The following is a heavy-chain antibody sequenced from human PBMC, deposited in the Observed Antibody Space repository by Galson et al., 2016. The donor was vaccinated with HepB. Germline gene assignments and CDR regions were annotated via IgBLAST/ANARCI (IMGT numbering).Heavy chain of an antibody. CDR2: IYYSGST. Sequence: SETLSLTCTVSVGSISSYYWTWIRQPPGKGLEWIGYIYYSGSTNYNPSLTSRVTISVNTSKNQFSLKLSSVTAADTAVYYCARDRPEGYSYGYGMDVWGQGTTVTVSS. D-gene: IGHD5-18*01. J-gene: IGHJ6*02. V-gene: IGHV4-59*01. CDR3: ARDRPEGYSYGYGMDV. CDR1: VGSISSYY.